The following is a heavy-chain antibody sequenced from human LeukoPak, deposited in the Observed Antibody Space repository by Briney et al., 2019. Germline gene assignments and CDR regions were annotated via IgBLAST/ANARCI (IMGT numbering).Heavy chain of an antibody. CDR1: GFTFSSYS. CDR3: ARDAVPSQRSAPGWSSCEDY. Sequence: GGSLRLSCAASGFTFSSYSMNWVRQAPGKGLEWVSSISSSSSYIYYADSVKGRFTISRDNAKNSLYLQMNSLRAEDTAVYYCARDAVPSQRSAPGWSSCEDYWRQGTLVTVSS. V-gene: IGHV3-21*01. J-gene: IGHJ4*02. D-gene: IGHD6-13*01. CDR2: ISSSSSYI.